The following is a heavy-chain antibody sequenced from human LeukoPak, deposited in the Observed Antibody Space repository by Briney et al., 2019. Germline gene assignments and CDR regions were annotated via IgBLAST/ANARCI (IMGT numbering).Heavy chain of an antibody. CDR2: INSDGSST. D-gene: IGHD4-17*01. J-gene: IGHJ6*02. Sequence: PGGSPRLSCAASGFTFSSYWMHWVRQAPGKGLVWVSRINSDGSSTSYADSVKGRFTISRDNAKNTLYLQMNSLRAEDTAVYYCAREDYGDTYYYYGMDVWGQGTTVTVSS. V-gene: IGHV3-74*01. CDR1: GFTFSSYW. CDR3: AREDYGDTYYYYGMDV.